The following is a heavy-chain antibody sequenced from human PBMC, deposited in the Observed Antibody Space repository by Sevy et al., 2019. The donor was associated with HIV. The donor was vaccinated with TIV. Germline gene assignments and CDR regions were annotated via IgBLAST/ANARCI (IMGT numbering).Heavy chain of an antibody. CDR3: AKTHGSGSYGYFDY. D-gene: IGHD3-10*01. CDR2: ISGSGGST. V-gene: IGHV3-23*01. Sequence: GGSLRLSCAASGFTFSSYAMSWVRQAPGKGLEWVSAISGSGGSTYYADYVKGRFTISRDNSKNTLYLQMNSLRAEDTAVYYCAKTHGSGSYGYFDYWGQGTLVTVSS. J-gene: IGHJ4*02. CDR1: GFTFSSYA.